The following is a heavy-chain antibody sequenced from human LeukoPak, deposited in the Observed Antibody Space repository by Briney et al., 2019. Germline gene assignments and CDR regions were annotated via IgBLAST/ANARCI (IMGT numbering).Heavy chain of an antibody. J-gene: IGHJ4*02. V-gene: IGHV3-23*01. CDR2: LRGNGDT. CDR1: GFTFSIYA. Sequence: GRSLTLSCAASGFTFSIYAMIWVREAPARGLEGVSSLRGNGDTFYADSVKGRFNLSRDKSRNTVYLRLNNLKVEDTAVYYWAKASRVSRADAVLWGQGTVVTVSS. D-gene: IGHD2-2*01. CDR3: AKASRVSRADAVL.